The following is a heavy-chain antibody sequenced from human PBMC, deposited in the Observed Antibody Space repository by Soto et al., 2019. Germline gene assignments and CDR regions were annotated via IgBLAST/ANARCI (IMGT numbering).Heavy chain of an antibody. V-gene: IGHV3-15*01. CDR2: IKSKTDGGTT. CDR1: GFTFSNAW. J-gene: IGHJ6*02. CDR3: NTDPYDFWSGSKKNYDYYGIDV. D-gene: IGHD3-3*01. Sequence: EVQLVESGGGLVKPGGSLRRSCAASGFTFSNAWMSWVRQAPGKGLEWVGRIKSKTDGGTTDYAAPVKGRFTISRDDSKNTLYLQMNSLTAGVAAVYYCNTDPYDFWSGSKKNYDYYGIDVWGQGTTVTVCS.